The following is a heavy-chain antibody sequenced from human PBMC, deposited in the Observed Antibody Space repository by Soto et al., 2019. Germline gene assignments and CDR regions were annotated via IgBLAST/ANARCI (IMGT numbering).Heavy chain of an antibody. Sequence: QVQLVQSGAEVKKPGSSVKVSCKASEVTFSSYAISWVRQAPGQGLEWMGGIIPIFGTANYAQKFQGRVTITADESTSTAYMELSSLRSEDTAVYYCARLKHGFDDSSGYYDWGQGTLVTVSS. CDR3: ARLKHGFDDSSGYYD. V-gene: IGHV1-69*01. J-gene: IGHJ4*02. CDR1: EVTFSSYA. D-gene: IGHD3-22*01. CDR2: IIPIFGTA.